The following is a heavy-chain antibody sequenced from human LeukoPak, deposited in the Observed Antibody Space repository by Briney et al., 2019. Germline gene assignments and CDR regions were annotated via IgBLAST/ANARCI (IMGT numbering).Heavy chain of an antibody. CDR1: GGTFSSYG. CDR2: IIPVFATP. J-gene: IGHJ4*02. Sequence: SVKVSCKSSGGTFSSYGVNWVRQAPGQGLEWMGGIIPVFATPNFAQKFQGRVTISTDESASTAYMELHSLRSEDTAVYFCARATGIVAATLDYWGQGTLVTVSS. CDR3: ARATGIVAATLDY. V-gene: IGHV1-69*05. D-gene: IGHD1-26*01.